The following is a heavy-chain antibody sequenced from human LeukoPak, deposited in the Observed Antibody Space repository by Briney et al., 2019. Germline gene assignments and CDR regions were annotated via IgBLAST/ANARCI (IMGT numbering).Heavy chain of an antibody. CDR1: GYTFTSYY. CDR3: ASSKLSEWLVSHFDY. Sequence: GASVKVSCKASGYTFTSYYMHWVRQAPGQGLEWMGIINPSGGSTSYAQKFQGRVTMTRDTSTSTVYMELSSLRSEDTAVYYCASSKLSEWLVSHFDYWGQGTLVTVSS. CDR2: INPSGGST. V-gene: IGHV1-46*01. J-gene: IGHJ4*02. D-gene: IGHD6-19*01.